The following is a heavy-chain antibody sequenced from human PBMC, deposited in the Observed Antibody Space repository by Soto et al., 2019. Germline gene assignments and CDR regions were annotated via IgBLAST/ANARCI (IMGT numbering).Heavy chain of an antibody. CDR3: VNDLYAYNSADDY. Sequence: HPLGSLRLSCSSSAFIFSIYAMHWFRQAPGKGLEYVSAISTHGHSTYYTDSVKGRFTISRDNSRNTLFLQMSSLRDEDTAVYYCVNDLYAYNSADDYWGK. V-gene: IGHV3-64D*08. CDR1: AFIFSIYA. CDR2: ISTHGHST. D-gene: IGHD2-8*01. J-gene: IGHJ4*02.